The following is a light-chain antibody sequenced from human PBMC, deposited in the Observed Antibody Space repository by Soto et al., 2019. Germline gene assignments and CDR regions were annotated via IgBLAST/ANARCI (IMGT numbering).Light chain of an antibody. J-gene: IGKJ1*01. V-gene: IGKV1-8*01. CDR3: QQYYSYPRT. CDR1: QGISSY. Sequence: AIRMTQSPSSFSASTGDRVTITCRASQGISSYLAWYQQKPGKAPKLLSYAASTLQSGVPSRFSGSGSGTDFTLTISCLQSEDFETYYCQQYYSYPRTFGQGTKVEIK. CDR2: AAS.